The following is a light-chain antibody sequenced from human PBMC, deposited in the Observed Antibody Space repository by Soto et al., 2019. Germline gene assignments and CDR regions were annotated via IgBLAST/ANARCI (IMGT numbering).Light chain of an antibody. Sequence: QSVLTQPVSVSGSPGQSITISCTGTSSDVGSYNLVSWYQQHPGKAPKLVIYEVTKRPSGVSNRFSGSKSGNTASLTISGLQAEDEADYYCCSFAGGRTYVFGTGTKVTVL. J-gene: IGLJ1*01. V-gene: IGLV2-23*02. CDR3: CSFAGGRTYV. CDR1: SSDVGSYNL. CDR2: EVT.